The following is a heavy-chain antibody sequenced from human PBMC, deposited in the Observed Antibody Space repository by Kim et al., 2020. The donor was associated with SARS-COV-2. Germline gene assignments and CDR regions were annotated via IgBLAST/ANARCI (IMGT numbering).Heavy chain of an antibody. CDR3: ARGSRRASDYYYGMDV. J-gene: IGHJ6*02. D-gene: IGHD2-2*01. Sequence: SLKSRVTISVDTSKNQFSLKLSSVTAADTAVYYCARGSRRASDYYYGMDVWGQGTTVTVSS. V-gene: IGHV4-34*01.